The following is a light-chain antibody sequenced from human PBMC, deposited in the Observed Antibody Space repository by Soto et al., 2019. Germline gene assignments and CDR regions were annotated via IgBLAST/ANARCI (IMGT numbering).Light chain of an antibody. CDR2: QAS. CDR1: RSISNW. Sequence: DIQMTQSPSTLSASVGDRVTITCRASRSISNWLAWYQQKPGTAPKLLIHQASSLESGVPSRFSGSGSVTEFTLTISSVQPDDFATYYCQHYNTYSWFTFGPGTKVDIK. J-gene: IGKJ3*01. V-gene: IGKV1-5*03. CDR3: QHYNTYSWFT.